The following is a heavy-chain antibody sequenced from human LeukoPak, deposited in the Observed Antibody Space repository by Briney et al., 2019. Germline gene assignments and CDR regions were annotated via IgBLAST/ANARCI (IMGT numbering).Heavy chain of an antibody. CDR2: INPSGGST. CDR1: GYTFTSYY. CDR3: ARIHDYGDYRANWFDP. D-gene: IGHD4-17*01. J-gene: IGHJ5*02. V-gene: IGHV1-46*01. Sequence: ASVKVSCKASGYTFTSYYMHWVRQAPGQGLEWMGIINPSGGSTSYAQKFQGRVTMTRDMSTSTVYMELSSLRSEDTAVYYCARIHDYGDYRANWFDPWGQGTLVTVSS.